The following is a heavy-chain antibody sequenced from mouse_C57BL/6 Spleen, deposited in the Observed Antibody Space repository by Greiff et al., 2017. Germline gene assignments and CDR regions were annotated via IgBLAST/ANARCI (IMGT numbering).Heavy chain of an antibody. D-gene: IGHD2-14*01. J-gene: IGHJ2*01. CDR2: IYPGGGYT. CDR3: ARSRGTPYYFDY. CDR1: GYTFTNYW. Sequence: VKLVESGAELVRPGTSVKMSCKASGYTFTNYWIGWAKQRPGHGLEWIGDIYPGGGYTNYNEKFKGKATLTADKSSSTAYMQFSSLTSEDSAIYYCARSRGTPYYFDYWGQGTTLTVSS. V-gene: IGHV1-63*01.